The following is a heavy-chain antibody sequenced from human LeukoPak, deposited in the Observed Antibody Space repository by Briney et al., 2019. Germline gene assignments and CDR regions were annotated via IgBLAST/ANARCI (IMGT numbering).Heavy chain of an antibody. CDR2: INLDGSEK. J-gene: IGHJ3*02. V-gene: IGHV3-7*04. Sequence: GGSLRLSCAASAFTFTTYWMTWVRQAPGKGLEWVANINLDGSEKYYVDSVKGRFTISRDNAKNSLYLQMNSLRAEDTAVYYCARTGFCDIWGQGTMVTVSS. CDR3: ARTGFCDI. CDR1: AFTFTTYW. D-gene: IGHD3-9*01.